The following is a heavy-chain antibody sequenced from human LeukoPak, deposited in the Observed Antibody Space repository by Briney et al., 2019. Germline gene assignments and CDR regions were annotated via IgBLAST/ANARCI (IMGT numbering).Heavy chain of an antibody. J-gene: IGHJ6*03. CDR3: ATSAGDYRAGHYYYMGV. D-gene: IGHD4-11*01. V-gene: IGHV1-2*02. CDR1: GYTFTGYY. CDR2: INPNTAGT. Sequence: ASVKVSCKASGYTFTGYYFHWVRQAPGQGLEWMGWINPNTAGTNYAQKFLGGVTLTWDTSTSTAYMELNRLTSDDTAVYYCATSAGDYRAGHYYYMGVWGKGTSVTVS.